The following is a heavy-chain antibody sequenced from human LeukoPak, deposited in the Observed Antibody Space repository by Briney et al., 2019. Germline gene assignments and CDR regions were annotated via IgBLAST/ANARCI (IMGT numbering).Heavy chain of an antibody. CDR1: GGSFSGYY. J-gene: IGHJ4*02. CDR3: ARGLAVWGFDY. D-gene: IGHD3-16*01. V-gene: IGHV4-34*01. CDR2: INHSGST. Sequence: SETLSLTCAVYGGSFSGYYWSWIRQPPGKGLEWIGEINHSGSTNYNPSLKSRVTISVDTSKNQFSLKLSSVTAADTAVYYCARGLAVWGFDYWGQGTLVTVSS.